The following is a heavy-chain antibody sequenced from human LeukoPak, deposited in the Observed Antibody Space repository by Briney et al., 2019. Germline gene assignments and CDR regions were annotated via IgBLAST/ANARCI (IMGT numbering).Heavy chain of an antibody. CDR3: ARLVEGLVDY. J-gene: IGHJ4*02. Sequence: PSETLSLTCTVSGGSISSYYWSWIRQPPGKGLEWIGYIYYSGSTNYNPSLKGRVTISVDTSKNQFSLKLSSVTAADTAVYYCARLVEGLVDYWGQGTLVTVSS. D-gene: IGHD2-2*01. V-gene: IGHV4-59*08. CDR1: GGSISSYY. CDR2: IYYSGST.